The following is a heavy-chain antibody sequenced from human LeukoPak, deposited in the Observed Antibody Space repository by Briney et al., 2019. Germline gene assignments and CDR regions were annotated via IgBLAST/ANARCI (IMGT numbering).Heavy chain of an antibody. CDR1: GGSFSAYC. CDR3: ARAPITMKTDWFDP. V-gene: IGHV4-34*01. J-gene: IGHJ5*02. Sequence: KPSETLSLTCAVYGGSFSAYCWSWIRQPPGKGLEWIGEISHSGSTNCNPSLKSRVIISVDTSKNQFSLKLSSVTAADTAVYYCARAPITMKTDWFDPWGQGTLVTVSS. CDR2: ISHSGST. D-gene: IGHD3-22*01.